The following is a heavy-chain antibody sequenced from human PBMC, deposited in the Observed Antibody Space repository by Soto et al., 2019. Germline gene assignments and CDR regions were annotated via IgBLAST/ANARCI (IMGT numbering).Heavy chain of an antibody. D-gene: IGHD4-4*01. CDR1: GYTFTSYA. CDR3: ARDNDYSNYDYYSNGMDV. CDR2: ISAYSGNT. J-gene: IGHJ6*02. V-gene: IGHV1-18*01. Sequence: ASVKVSCKASGYTFTSYAISWVRQAPGQGLEWMGWISAYSGNTNYAQNFQDRVTMTTDTATTTVYMELRSLSSDDTAVYYCARDNDYSNYDYYSNGMDVWGQGPTVTVSS.